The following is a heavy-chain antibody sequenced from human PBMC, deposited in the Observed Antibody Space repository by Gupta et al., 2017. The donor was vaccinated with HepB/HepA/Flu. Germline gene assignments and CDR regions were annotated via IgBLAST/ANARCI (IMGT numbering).Heavy chain of an antibody. CDR3: ARDQGSGSYLGARWFDP. V-gene: IGHV3-48*02. CDR2: ISSSSSTI. CDR1: GITFSRFS. J-gene: IGHJ5*02. Sequence: EVQLVESGGGLVQPGGSLRLSCAASGITFSRFSMNWVRQAPGKGLEWVSYISSSSSTIYYADSVKGRFTISRDNAKNSLYLQMNSLRDEDTAVYYCARDQGSGSYLGARWFDPWGQGTLVTVSS. D-gene: IGHD1-26*01.